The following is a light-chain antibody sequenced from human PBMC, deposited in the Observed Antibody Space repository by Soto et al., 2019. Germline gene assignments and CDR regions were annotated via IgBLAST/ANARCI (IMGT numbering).Light chain of an antibody. Sequence: QSVLTQPASVSGSPGQSITVSCTGTSSDVGAYNYVSWYQQHPGKAPKLMIYDVSNRPSGVSNRFSGSTSGNTASLTISGLQAEDEADYYCSSYTSSSTHVVFGGGTKVTVL. J-gene: IGLJ2*01. V-gene: IGLV2-14*01. CDR2: DVS. CDR3: SSYTSSSTHVV. CDR1: SSDVGAYNY.